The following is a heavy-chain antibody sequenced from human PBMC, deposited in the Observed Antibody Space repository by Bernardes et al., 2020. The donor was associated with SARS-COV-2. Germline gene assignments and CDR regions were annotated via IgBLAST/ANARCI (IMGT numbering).Heavy chain of an antibody. D-gene: IGHD2-21*02. V-gene: IGHV4-39*01. CDR3: AGSSCGIDCYIGGLRSWDYGMDV. CDR1: GGSIRSTNYY. J-gene: IGHJ6*02. Sequence: SETLSLTCTVSGGSIRSTNYYWGWLHQPPGKGLEWIGSIYSSGISYYNPSLQSRVRESVDTSKNQFSLRLSFVTAADTAVYYCAGSSCGIDCYIGGLRSWDYGMDVWGQGTTVTVSS. CDR2: IYSSGIS.